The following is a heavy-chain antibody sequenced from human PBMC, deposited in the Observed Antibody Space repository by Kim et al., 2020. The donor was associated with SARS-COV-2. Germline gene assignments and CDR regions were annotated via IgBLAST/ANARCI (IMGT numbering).Heavy chain of an antibody. J-gene: IGHJ4*02. Sequence: GESLKISCKGSGYSFTSYWIGWVRQMPGKGLEWMGIIYPGDSDTRYSPSFQGQVTISADKSSSTAYLQWSSLKASDTAMYYCARQGYKYSYGRYFDYWGQGTLVTVSS. V-gene: IGHV5-51*01. D-gene: IGHD5-18*01. CDR3: ARQGYKYSYGRYFDY. CDR1: GYSFTSYW. CDR2: IYPGDSDT.